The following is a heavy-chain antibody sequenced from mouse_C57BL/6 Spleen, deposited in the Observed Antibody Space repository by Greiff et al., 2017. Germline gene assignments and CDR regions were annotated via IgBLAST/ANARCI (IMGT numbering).Heavy chain of an antibody. CDR2: INPGSGGT. Sequence: QVQLQQSGAELVRPGTSVKVSCKASGYAFPNYLIEWVKQRPGQGLEWIGVINPGSGGTNYNEKFKGKATLTADKSSSTAYMQLSSLTSEDSAVYFCARSRGQLRPFDYWGQGTTLTVSS. J-gene: IGHJ2*01. D-gene: IGHD3-2*02. CDR3: ARSRGQLRPFDY. V-gene: IGHV1-54*01. CDR1: GYAFPNYL.